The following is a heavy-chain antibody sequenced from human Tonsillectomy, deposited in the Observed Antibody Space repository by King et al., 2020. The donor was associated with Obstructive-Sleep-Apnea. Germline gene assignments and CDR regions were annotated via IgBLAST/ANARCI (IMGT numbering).Heavy chain of an antibody. CDR2: IYDSGST. Sequence: VQLQESGPGLVKPSETLSLTCSVSGGSISGFYWTWIRQPPGKGLEWIGYIYDSGSTTYNPSLTSRVTISIDTSKNHFSLKLTSVTAADTALYYCARTPPVFYYGRGPVWYFDLWGRGTLVTVSS. CDR1: GGSISGFY. J-gene: IGHJ2*01. D-gene: IGHD3-10*01. CDR3: ARTPPVFYYGRGPVWYFDL. V-gene: IGHV4-59*01.